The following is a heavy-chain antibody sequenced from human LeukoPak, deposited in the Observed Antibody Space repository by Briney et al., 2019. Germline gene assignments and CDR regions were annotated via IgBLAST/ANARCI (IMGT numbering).Heavy chain of an antibody. CDR2: ISSSSSYI. CDR1: GFTFSSYS. V-gene: IGHV3-21*01. J-gene: IGHJ4*02. CDR3: ARDVFSYDSSGYYHY. Sequence: GGSLRLSCAASGFTFSSYSMNWVRQAPGKGLEWVSSISSSSSYIYYADSVKGRFTISRDNAKNSLHLQMNSLRAEDTAVYYCARDVFSYDSSGYYHYWGQGTLVTVSS. D-gene: IGHD3-22*01.